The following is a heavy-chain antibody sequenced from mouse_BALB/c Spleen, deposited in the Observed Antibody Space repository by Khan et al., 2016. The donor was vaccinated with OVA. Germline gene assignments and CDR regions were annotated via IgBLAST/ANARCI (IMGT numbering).Heavy chain of an antibody. J-gene: IGHJ2*01. D-gene: IGHD2-2*01. CDR3: ACSRFYYGYSFFDY. V-gene: IGHV3-2*02. CDR1: AYSITSDYV. CDR2: ISYSGST. Sequence: EVQLQESGPGLVKPSQSLSLTCTVTAYSITSDYVWTWIRQFPGNKLEWMGYISYSGSTSYNPSLKSRISITRDTSKNQFFLQLISVTTEDTATYYCACSRFYYGYSFFDYWGQGTTLTVSS.